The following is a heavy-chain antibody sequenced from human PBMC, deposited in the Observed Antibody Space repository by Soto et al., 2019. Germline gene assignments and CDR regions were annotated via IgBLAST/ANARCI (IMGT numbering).Heavy chain of an antibody. CDR3: ARSDNRNSLYGVDV. CDR2: INHRGSS. Sequence: PSETVSLTCAVNGGSLSGYYWSWIRQSPGKGLEWIGEINHRGSSDYNPSLKSRVTISIDASKNHVTLELTSVTAADTAVYYCARSDNRNSLYGVDVWGKGTAVPVSS. J-gene: IGHJ6*04. V-gene: IGHV4-34*01. CDR1: GGSLSGYY. D-gene: IGHD1-7*01.